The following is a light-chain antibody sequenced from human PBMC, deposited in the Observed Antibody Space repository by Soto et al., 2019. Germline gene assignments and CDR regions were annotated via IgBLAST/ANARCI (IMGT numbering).Light chain of an antibody. Sequence: QSVLTQPHSASGTHGQRVTISCSGRSYNIGTSSVHWFQQLPGTAPKLLISTTNQRPSGVPERFSGSKSGTSASLAISGLQSEDEADYYCAAWDDSLQGHVFGTGTKLTVL. V-gene: IGLV1-44*01. J-gene: IGLJ1*01. CDR1: SYNIGTSS. CDR2: TTN. CDR3: AAWDDSLQGHV.